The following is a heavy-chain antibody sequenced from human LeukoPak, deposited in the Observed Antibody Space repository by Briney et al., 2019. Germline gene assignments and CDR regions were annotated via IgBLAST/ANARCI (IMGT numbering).Heavy chain of an antibody. J-gene: IGHJ5*02. CDR3: AKGVRSGTYYNCFDP. Sequence: PGGSLRLSCVASGFTVDDYALHWVRHAPGKGLEWISVISGDGDHTHYADSVKGRFTISRDNSKNSLYLQMSSLRADDTSLYYCAKGVRSGTYYNCFDPWGQGTLVTVCS. CDR2: ISGDGDHT. D-gene: IGHD1-26*01. V-gene: IGHV3-43*02. CDR1: GFTVDDYA.